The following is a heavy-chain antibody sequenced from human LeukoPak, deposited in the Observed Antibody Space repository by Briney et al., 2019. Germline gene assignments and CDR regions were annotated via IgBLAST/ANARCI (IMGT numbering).Heavy chain of an antibody. Sequence: ASVKVSCKASGYSFTSNDINWVRQATGQGLEWMGWMNANTGNTSYAQKFQGRVTMTRDMSTSTVYMELSSLRSEDTAVYYCARESSSSWDYWGQGTLVTVSS. J-gene: IGHJ4*02. CDR2: MNANTGNT. V-gene: IGHV1-8*01. CDR1: GYSFTSND. D-gene: IGHD6-13*01. CDR3: ARESSSSWDY.